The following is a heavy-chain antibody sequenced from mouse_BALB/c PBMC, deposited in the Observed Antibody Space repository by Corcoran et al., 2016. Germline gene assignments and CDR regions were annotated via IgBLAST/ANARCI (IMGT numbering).Heavy chain of an antibody. V-gene: IGHV1-4*02. Sequence: QVQLQQSAAELARPGASVKMSCKASGYTFTSYTMHWVKQRPGQGLEWIGYINPSSGYTEYNQKFKDKTTLTADKSSSTAYMQLSSLTSEDSAVYYCATGTYFDVWGAGTTVTVSS. CDR2: INPSSGYT. J-gene: IGHJ1*01. CDR3: ATGTYFDV. D-gene: IGHD4-1*01. CDR1: GYTFTSYT.